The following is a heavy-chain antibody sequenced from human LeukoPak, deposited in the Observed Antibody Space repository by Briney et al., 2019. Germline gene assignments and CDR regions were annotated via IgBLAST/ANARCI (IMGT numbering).Heavy chain of an antibody. Sequence: SETLSLTCTVSGGSISSSSYYWGWIRQPPGKGLAWIGSIYYSGSTYYNPSLKSRVTISVDTSKNQFSLKLSSVTVADTAVYYCARLSNMDVWGKGTTVTVSS. CDR2: IYYSGST. CDR1: GGSISSSSYY. V-gene: IGHV4-39*01. J-gene: IGHJ6*03. CDR3: ARLSNMDV.